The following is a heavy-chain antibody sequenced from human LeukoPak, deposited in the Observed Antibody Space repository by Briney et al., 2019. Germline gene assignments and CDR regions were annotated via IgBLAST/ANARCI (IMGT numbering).Heavy chain of an antibody. CDR2: IYYSGST. CDR3: ARDRGVVPAANPFFYYYYGMDV. CDR1: GGSISSYY. J-gene: IGHJ6*04. V-gene: IGHV4-59*01. D-gene: IGHD2-2*01. Sequence: PSETLSLTCTVSGGSISSYYRSWIRQPPGKGLEWIGYIYYSGSTNYNPSLKSRVTISVDTSKNQFSLKLSSVTAADTAVYYCARDRGVVPAANPFFYYYYGMDVWGKGTTVTVSS.